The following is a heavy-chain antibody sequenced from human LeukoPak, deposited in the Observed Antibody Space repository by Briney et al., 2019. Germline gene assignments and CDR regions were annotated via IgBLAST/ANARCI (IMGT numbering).Heavy chain of an antibody. J-gene: IGHJ1*01. CDR1: GFTFSSYA. Sequence: GGSLRLSCAASGFTFSSYAMSWVRQAPGKGLEWVSTIGGSAGSTNYADSVKGRFTTSRDNAKNSLDLQMNSLKAEDTAVYYCATPAAGPGAEYSQYWGQGTLVIVSS. V-gene: IGHV3-23*01. CDR3: ATPAAGPGAEYSQY. D-gene: IGHD6-13*01. CDR2: IGGSAGST.